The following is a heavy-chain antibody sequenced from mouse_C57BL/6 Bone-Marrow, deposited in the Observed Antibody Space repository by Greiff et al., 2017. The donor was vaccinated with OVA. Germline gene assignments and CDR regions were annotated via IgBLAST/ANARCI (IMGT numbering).Heavy chain of an antibody. V-gene: IGHV14-3*01. CDR3: ASSQTAQASSWFAY. Sequence: VQLKQSVAELVRPGASVKLSCTASGFNIKNTYMHWVKQRPEQGLEWIGRIDPANGNTKYAPKFQGKATITADTSSNTAYLQLSSLTSEDTAIYYCASSQTAQASSWFAYWGQGTLVTVSA. CDR2: IDPANGNT. J-gene: IGHJ3*01. D-gene: IGHD3-2*02. CDR1: GFNIKNTY.